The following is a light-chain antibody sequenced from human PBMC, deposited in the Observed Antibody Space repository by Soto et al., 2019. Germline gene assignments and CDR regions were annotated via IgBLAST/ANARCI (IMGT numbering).Light chain of an antibody. CDR1: QSVRDN. Sequence: MNHSRDTLSVSPPERATLSCMASQSVRDNLAWYQQRPGQAPKLLIYGTSIRVTGIPARISGSESGTEFTLTISCLQSEDVGGYYCQEYNVWPNSFGGGAKVDIK. J-gene: IGKJ4*01. V-gene: IGKV3-15*01. CDR3: QEYNVWPNS. CDR2: GTS.